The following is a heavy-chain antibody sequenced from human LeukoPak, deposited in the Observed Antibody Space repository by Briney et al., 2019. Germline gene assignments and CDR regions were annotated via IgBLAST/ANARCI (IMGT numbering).Heavy chain of an antibody. V-gene: IGHV3-21*04. CDR2: ISSSSSYI. J-gene: IGHJ3*02. Sequence: GGSLRLSCAASGFTFSSYSMNWVRQAPGKGLEWVSSISSSSSYIYYADSVKGRFTISRDNAKNSLYLQMNSLRAEDTALYYCAKATGGLNSEYAFDIWGQGTMVTVSS. D-gene: IGHD1-14*01. CDR1: GFTFSSYS. CDR3: AKATGGLNSEYAFDI.